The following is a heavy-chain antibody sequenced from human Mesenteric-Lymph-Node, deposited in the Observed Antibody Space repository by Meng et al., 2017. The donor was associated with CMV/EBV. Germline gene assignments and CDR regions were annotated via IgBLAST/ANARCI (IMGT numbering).Heavy chain of an antibody. D-gene: IGHD2-2*01. Sequence: GESLKISCAASGFTFNSHGMHWVRQAPGKGLEWVSAISGRADNTYYADSVRGRFTISRDNSKNTLYLQMNSLRAEDTAVYYCAKSSHIVVVPAAHMDVWGQGTTVTVSS. CDR3: AKSSHIVVVPAAHMDV. CDR2: ISGRADNT. V-gene: IGHV3-23*01. J-gene: IGHJ6*02. CDR1: GFTFNSHG.